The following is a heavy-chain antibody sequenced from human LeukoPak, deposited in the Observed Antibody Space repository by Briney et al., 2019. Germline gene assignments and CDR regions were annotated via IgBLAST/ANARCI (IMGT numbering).Heavy chain of an antibody. Sequence: NTGGSLRLSCAASGFTFSSYSMNWVRQAPGKGLEWVSSISSSSSYIYYADSVKGRFTISRDNVKNSLYLQMNSLRAEDTAVYYCARGQNNVGVWFDPWGQGTLVTVSS. V-gene: IGHV3-21*01. D-gene: IGHD1/OR15-1a*01. CDR3: ARGQNNVGVWFDP. CDR2: ISSSSSYI. CDR1: GFTFSSYS. J-gene: IGHJ5*02.